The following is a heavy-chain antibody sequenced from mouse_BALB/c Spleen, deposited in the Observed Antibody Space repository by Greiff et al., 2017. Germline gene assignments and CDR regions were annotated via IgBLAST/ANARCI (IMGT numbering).Heavy chain of an antibody. CDR1: GFTFSSYG. D-gene: IGHD2-4*01. CDR3: ARPHDLYYFDY. Sequence: EVNVVESGGDLVKPGGSLKLSCAASGFTFSSYGMSWVRQTPDKRLEWVATISSGGSYTYYPDSVKGRFTISRDNAKNTLYLQMSSLKSEDTAMYYCARPHDLYYFDYWGQGTTLTVSS. J-gene: IGHJ2*01. V-gene: IGHV5-6*01. CDR2: ISSGGSYT.